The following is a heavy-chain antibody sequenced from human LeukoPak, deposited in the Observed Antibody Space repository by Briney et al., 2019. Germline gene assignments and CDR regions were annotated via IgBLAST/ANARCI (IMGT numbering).Heavy chain of an antibody. V-gene: IGHV3-30*04. CDR2: ISYDGSNK. Sequence: PGGSLRLSCAASGFTFSSYAMHWVRQAPGKGLEWVAVISYDGSNKYYADSVKGRFTISRDNSENTLYLQMNSLRAEDTAVYYCARDAYCGGDCYPVWGAFDIWGQGTMVTVSS. J-gene: IGHJ3*02. CDR3: ARDAYCGGDCYPVWGAFDI. D-gene: IGHD2-21*02. CDR1: GFTFSSYA.